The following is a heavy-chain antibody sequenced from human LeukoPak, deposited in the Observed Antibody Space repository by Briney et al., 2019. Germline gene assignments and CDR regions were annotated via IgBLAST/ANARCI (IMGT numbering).Heavy chain of an antibody. CDR3: ARGLHVGETLPYYF. D-gene: IGHD3-16*01. CDR2: INHSGRT. CDR1: GGSYTNYF. V-gene: IGHV4-34*01. J-gene: IGHJ4*02. Sequence: SETLSHTCAVYGGSYTNYFWTWIRQPPGKGLEWIGEINHSGRTNYNPSLKSRVTISVDPSKNQFSVKVTSVTAADSAMYYCARGLHVGETLPYYFWSQGTMVTVSS.